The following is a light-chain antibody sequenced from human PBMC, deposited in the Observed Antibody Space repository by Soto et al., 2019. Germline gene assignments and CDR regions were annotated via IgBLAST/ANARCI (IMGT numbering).Light chain of an antibody. Sequence: DIQMTQSPSTLSASVGDTVTITCRASQSIGDWLAWYQQKPGKAPNLLIYDASSLRSGVPSRFSGSGSGTDFTLTITSLQPDDFATYYCQQYNNYSGTVGQGTTVEI. V-gene: IGKV1-5*01. CDR3: QQYNNYSGT. CDR2: DAS. J-gene: IGKJ1*01. CDR1: QSIGDW.